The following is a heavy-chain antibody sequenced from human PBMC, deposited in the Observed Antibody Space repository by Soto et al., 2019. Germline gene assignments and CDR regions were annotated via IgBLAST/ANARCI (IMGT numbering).Heavy chain of an antibody. CDR3: AKDHERITMVVVVSIDY. CDR2: ISYDGSNK. V-gene: IGHV3-30*18. J-gene: IGHJ4*02. CDR1: GFTFSGYG. Sequence: QVQLVESGGGVVQPGRSLRLSCAASGFTFSGYGMHWVRQAPGKGLEWVAVISYDGSNKYYPDSVKGRFTISRDNSKNTLYLQMISLRAEDTAVYYCAKDHERITMVVVVSIDYWGQGTLVTVSS. D-gene: IGHD3-22*01.